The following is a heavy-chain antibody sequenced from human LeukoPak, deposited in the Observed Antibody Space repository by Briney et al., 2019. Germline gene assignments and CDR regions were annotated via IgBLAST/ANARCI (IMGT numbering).Heavy chain of an antibody. V-gene: IGHV3-23*01. CDR1: GFTFSSYA. J-gene: IGHJ6*02. CDR3: TKGLAAALYYYYGMDV. Sequence: GGSLRLSCAASGFTFSSYAMSWVRQAPGKGLEWVSAISGSGGSTYYADSVKGRFTISRDNSKNTLYLQMNSLRAEDTAVYYCTKGLAAALYYYYGMDVWGQGTTVTVSS. D-gene: IGHD6-13*01. CDR2: ISGSGGST.